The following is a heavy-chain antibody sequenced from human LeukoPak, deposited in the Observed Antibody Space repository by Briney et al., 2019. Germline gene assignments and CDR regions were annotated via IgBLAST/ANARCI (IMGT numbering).Heavy chain of an antibody. CDR2: IRGSGVST. V-gene: IGHV3-23*01. Sequence: GGSLRLSCAASGFTFSSYAMSWVRRAPGKGLEWGSAIRGSGVSTYYADSVKGRFTISRDNSKNTLYLQMNSLRAEDAAVYYCAIGAMVTALGYWGQGTLVTVSS. CDR3: AIGAMVTALGY. CDR1: GFTFSSYA. J-gene: IGHJ4*02. D-gene: IGHD5-18*01.